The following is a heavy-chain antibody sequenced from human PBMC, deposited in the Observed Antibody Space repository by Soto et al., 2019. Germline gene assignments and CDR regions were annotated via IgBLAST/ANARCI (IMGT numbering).Heavy chain of an antibody. CDR3: ARGPRTVVLPGALSFFDN. V-gene: IGHV4-34*02. CDR2: INHSGSA. CDR1: GGSFSDYN. J-gene: IGHJ4*02. D-gene: IGHD2-2*01. Sequence: QVQLQQWGAGLLKPSETLSLTCAVHGGSFSDYNWNWIRQPPGKGLEWIGDINHSGSAKYNPSLNSRVTFSLDTSKNEFSLKLSSVTVADTAVYYCARGPRTVVLPGALSFFDNWGQGTLVTVSP.